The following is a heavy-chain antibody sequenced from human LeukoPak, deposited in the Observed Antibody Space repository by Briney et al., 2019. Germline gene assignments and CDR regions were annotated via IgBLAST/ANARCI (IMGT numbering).Heavy chain of an antibody. J-gene: IGHJ4*02. V-gene: IGHV3-43*01. Sequence: GGSLRLSCATSGFNFDRYTIHWVRQAPGKGLEWVSLAGWAGGTTFYSNSVRGRFTISRDSGRKSVYLQMNSLTTDDTAFYFCAKELDTMFFDYWGQGALVTVSS. D-gene: IGHD3-10*02. CDR1: GFNFDRYT. CDR2: AGWAGGTT. CDR3: AKELDTMFFDY.